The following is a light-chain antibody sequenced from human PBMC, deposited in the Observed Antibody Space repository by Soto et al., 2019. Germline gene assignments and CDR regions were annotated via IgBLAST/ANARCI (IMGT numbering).Light chain of an antibody. CDR3: AAWDDSLSGLV. CDR1: SSNIGRNT. CDR2: GNN. Sequence: QSVLTQPPSASGTPGQRVTISCSGSSSNIGRNTVNWYQQFPGTAPKLLIYGNNQRPSGVPDRFYGSKSGTSASLAISGLQSEDEADYYCAAWDDSLSGLVFGGGTQLTVL. V-gene: IGLV1-44*01. J-gene: IGLJ3*02.